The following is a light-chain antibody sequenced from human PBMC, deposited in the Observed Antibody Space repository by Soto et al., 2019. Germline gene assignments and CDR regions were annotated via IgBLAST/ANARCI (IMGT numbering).Light chain of an antibody. CDR2: KAS. CDR1: QTISSW. J-gene: IGKJ1*01. V-gene: IGKV1-5*03. CDR3: QHYNSYSEA. Sequence: DIQMTQSPSTLSGSVGDRVTITCRASQTISSWLAWYQQKPGKAPQLLSYKASTLKGGVPSRFSGSGSGTEFTLTISSLQPDDFATYYCQHYNSYSEAFGQGTKVDIK.